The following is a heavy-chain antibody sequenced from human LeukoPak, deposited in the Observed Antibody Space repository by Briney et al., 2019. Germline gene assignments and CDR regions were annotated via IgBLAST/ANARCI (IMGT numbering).Heavy chain of an antibody. J-gene: IGHJ4*02. V-gene: IGHV3-30*02. CDR2: IRYDGTNK. D-gene: IGHD3-10*01. CDR1: GFILSRNG. CDR3: ARYLYASGTYHIDY. Sequence: GGSLTLSCAASGFILSRNGMHWVRQAPGKGLEWVAFIRYDGTNKYYADSVKGRFTISRDNSKNTLCLQMNSLRGEDTAVYYCARYLYASGTYHIDYSGQGTLVTVSS.